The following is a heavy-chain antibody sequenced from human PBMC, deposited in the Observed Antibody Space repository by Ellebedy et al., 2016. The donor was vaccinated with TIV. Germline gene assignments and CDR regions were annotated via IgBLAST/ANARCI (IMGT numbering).Heavy chain of an antibody. CDR3: ARQSSGYYYGWFDP. CDR2: IFYSGGT. J-gene: IGHJ5*02. Sequence: MPGGSLRLSCTVSGGSITDSTYYWGWIRQPPGKGLEWIGSIFYSGGTFYNPSLKSRVTISVDTSKNQVSLNLNSVTAADTAVYYFARQSSGYYYGWFDPWGQGTLVTVSS. CDR1: GGSITDSTYY. V-gene: IGHV4-39*01. D-gene: IGHD3-22*01.